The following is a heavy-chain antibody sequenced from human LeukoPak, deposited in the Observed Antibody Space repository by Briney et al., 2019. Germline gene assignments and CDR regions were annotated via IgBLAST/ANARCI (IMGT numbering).Heavy chain of an antibody. V-gene: IGHV3-30*14. CDR3: ARALRGNSWYSAY. CDR1: GFSFSTYA. J-gene: IGHJ4*02. D-gene: IGHD6-13*01. CDR2: ISADGDDK. Sequence: GGSLRLSCVASGFSFSTYAMQWVRQPPGKGLEWVALISADGDDKIYADSVKGRFTTSRDNSKNTLYLQVDSLRDDDTAVYYCARALRGNSWYSAYWGQGTLVTVSS.